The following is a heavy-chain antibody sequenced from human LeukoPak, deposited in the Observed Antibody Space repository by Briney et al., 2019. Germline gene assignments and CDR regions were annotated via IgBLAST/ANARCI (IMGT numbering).Heavy chain of an antibody. J-gene: IGHJ4*02. Sequence: ASVKVSCKASGYTFTSYHMHWVRQAPGQGLEWMGIINPSGGSTSYAQKFQGRVTMTRDTSTSTVYMELSSLRSEDTAVYYCARADYYGSGSYVYYFDYWGQGTLVTVSS. V-gene: IGHV1-46*01. CDR1: GYTFTSYH. D-gene: IGHD3-10*01. CDR2: INPSGGST. CDR3: ARADYYGSGSYVYYFDY.